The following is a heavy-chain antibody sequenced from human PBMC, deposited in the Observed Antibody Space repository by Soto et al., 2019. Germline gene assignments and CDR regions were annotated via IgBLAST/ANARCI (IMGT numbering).Heavy chain of an antibody. Sequence: SVKVSCKASGFTFTSSAVQWVRQARGQRLEWIGWIVVSSGNTNYAQKFQERVTITRDMSTSTAYMELSSLRSEDTAVYYCAADLYSSSWYPPTYYYYYGMDVWGQGTTVTVSS. D-gene: IGHD6-13*01. CDR3: AADLYSSSWYPPTYYYYYGMDV. CDR1: GFTFTSSA. V-gene: IGHV1-58*01. CDR2: IVVSSGNT. J-gene: IGHJ6*02.